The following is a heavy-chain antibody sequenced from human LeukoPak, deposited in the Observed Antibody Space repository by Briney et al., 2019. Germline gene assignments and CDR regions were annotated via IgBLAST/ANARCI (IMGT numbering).Heavy chain of an antibody. CDR3: VRDPSGSGFAFDS. J-gene: IGHJ4*02. CDR1: GFTFSRCA. V-gene: IGHV3-33*08. Sequence: GGSLRLSCAASGFTFSRCAMTWVRQAPGKGLEWVAFIWFDGSNKHYADSVKGRFTISRDNFEDTLYLQMNSLRAEDTAVYYCVRDPSGSGFAFDSWGQGALVTVSS. CDR2: IWFDGSNK. D-gene: IGHD1-1*01.